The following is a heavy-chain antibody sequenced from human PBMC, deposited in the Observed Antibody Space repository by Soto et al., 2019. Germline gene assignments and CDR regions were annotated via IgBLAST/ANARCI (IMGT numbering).Heavy chain of an antibody. CDR1: GFTFSNYA. J-gene: IGHJ4*02. CDR3: AKDTPQEWLLVFHY. V-gene: IGHV3-23*01. CDR2: ISGSGDST. Sequence: GGSLRLSCAGSGFTFSNYAMSWVRQAPGKGLEWVSAISGSGDSTYYANSVKGRFTISRDNSKNTLYLQMNSLRAEDTAVYYCAKDTPQEWLLVFHYWGQGTLVTVSS. D-gene: IGHD3-3*01.